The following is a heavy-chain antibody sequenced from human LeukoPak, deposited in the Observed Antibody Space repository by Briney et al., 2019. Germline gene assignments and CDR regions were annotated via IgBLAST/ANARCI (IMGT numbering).Heavy chain of an antibody. Sequence: GGSLRLSCVGSGFTFSRFGIHWVRQAPGRGLEYVSGITSNGGSTYYANSVRGRFTISRDNSKNTLYLQMGSLRAEDMAVYYCVSGTRRGYSGYGLDALDIWGQGTMVTVSS. CDR2: ITSNGGST. J-gene: IGHJ3*02. V-gene: IGHV3-64*01. CDR3: VSGTRRGYSGYGLDALDI. D-gene: IGHD5-12*01. CDR1: GFTFSRFG.